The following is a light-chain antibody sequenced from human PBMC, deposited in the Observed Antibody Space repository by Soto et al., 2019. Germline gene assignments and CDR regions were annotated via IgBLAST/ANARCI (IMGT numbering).Light chain of an antibody. CDR3: SSQGTSSTLV. CDR1: SSDVGYYNY. J-gene: IGLJ2*01. CDR2: DVS. Sequence: QSALTQPASVSGSPGQSITISCTGTSSDVGYYNYVSWYQQHPGKAPNLMIYDVSNRPSGVSNRFSGSKSGNTAPLTISGLQAEDEADYYCSSQGTSSTLVFGGGTKLTVL. V-gene: IGLV2-14*01.